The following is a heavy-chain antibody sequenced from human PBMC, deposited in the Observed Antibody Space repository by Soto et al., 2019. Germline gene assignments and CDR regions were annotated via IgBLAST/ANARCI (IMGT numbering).Heavy chain of an antibody. CDR3: ARHVVVPAAMPLNYMDV. CDR2: IYYSGST. V-gene: IGHV4-39*01. J-gene: IGHJ6*03. Sequence: SETLSLTCTVSGGSISSSSYYWGWIRQPPGKGLEWIGSIYYSGSTYYNPSLKSRVTISVDTSKNQFSLKLSSVTAADTAVYYCARHVVVPAAMPLNYMDVWGKGTTVTVSS. CDR1: GGSISSSSYY. D-gene: IGHD2-2*01.